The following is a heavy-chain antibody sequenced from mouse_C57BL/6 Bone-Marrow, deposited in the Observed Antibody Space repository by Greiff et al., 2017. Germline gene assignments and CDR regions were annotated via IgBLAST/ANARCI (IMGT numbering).Heavy chain of an antibody. D-gene: IGHD3-2*02. CDR2: IYPRSGNT. V-gene: IGHV1-81*01. J-gene: IGHJ2*01. CDR3: ARDSSGYPFDY. Sequence: VQLQQSGAELARPGASVKLSCKASGYTFTSSGISWVKQRTGQGLEWIGEIYPRSGNTYYNEKFKGQATLTADTSRSTAYMELRGLTSEDSAVYFCARDSSGYPFDYWGQGTTLTVSS. CDR1: GYTFTSSG.